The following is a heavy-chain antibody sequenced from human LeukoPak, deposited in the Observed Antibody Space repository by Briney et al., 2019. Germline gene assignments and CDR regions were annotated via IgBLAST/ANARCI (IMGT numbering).Heavy chain of an antibody. D-gene: IGHD3-9*01. CDR3: AKDHYDILTGYIGY. CDR2: ISGSGGST. CDR1: GFTFSSYA. Sequence: GGSLRLSCAASGFTFSSYAMSWVRQAPGKGLEWVSAISGSGGSTYYADSVKGRFTISRDDSKNTLYLQMNSLRAEDTAVYYCAKDHYDILTGYIGYWGQGTLVTVSS. J-gene: IGHJ4*02. V-gene: IGHV3-23*01.